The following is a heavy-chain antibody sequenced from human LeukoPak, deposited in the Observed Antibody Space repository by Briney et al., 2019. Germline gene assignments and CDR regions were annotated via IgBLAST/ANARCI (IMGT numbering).Heavy chain of an antibody. D-gene: IGHD6-19*01. CDR3: ARDNPRTTGYSSGSTFDL. CDR2: VHTIGAT. Sequence: PSPTLSLTCTVSGDSISSGSYYGSWIRQPAGQGLEWIGRVHTIGATDYNPSLRSRVSISMDTSKNQFSLNLRSVTAADTAVYFCARDNPRTTGYSSGSTFDLWGQGILVTVSS. CDR1: GDSISSGSYY. J-gene: IGHJ4*02. V-gene: IGHV4-61*02.